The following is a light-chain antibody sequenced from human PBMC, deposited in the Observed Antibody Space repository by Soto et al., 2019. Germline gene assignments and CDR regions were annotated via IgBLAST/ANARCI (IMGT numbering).Light chain of an antibody. V-gene: IGLV2-14*01. CDR1: ISDVGEYNY. CDR2: DVS. J-gene: IGLJ2*01. Sequence: QSALTQPASVSGSPGQSITISCTGTISDVGEYNYVSWYQQHPDKAPKLMIYDVSNRPSGVSNRFYCSKSGNTASLTISGLLPEDEADYYCSSYRSSSPLVVFGGGTKLTVL. CDR3: SSYRSSSPLVV.